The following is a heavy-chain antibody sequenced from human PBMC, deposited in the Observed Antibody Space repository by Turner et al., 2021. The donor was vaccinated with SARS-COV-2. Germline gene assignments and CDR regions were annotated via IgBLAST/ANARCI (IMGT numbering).Heavy chain of an antibody. CDR2: IYYSGST. Sequence: QLQLQESGPGLVKPSETLSLTCTVSGGSISSSSYYWGWIRPPPGKGLEWIGSIYYSGSTYYNPSLKSRVTISVDTSKNQFSLKLSSVTAADTAVYYCASPSVDFWSGSYYGMDVWGQGTTVTVSS. CDR1: GGSISSSSYY. J-gene: IGHJ6*02. CDR3: ASPSVDFWSGSYYGMDV. D-gene: IGHD3-3*01. V-gene: IGHV4-39*01.